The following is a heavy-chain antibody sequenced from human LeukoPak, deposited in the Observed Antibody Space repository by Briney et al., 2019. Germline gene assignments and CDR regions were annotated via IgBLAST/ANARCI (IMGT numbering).Heavy chain of an antibody. Sequence: GGSLRLSCAASGFTFSDFWMTWVRQAPGKGLEWVANIKQDGSETYYVDSVKGRFTISRDNGRHSLFLQMNSLRAEDTAVYYCARRGHNWYASVYWGQGTLVTVSS. J-gene: IGHJ4*02. CDR2: IKQDGSET. D-gene: IGHD5-24*01. CDR1: GFTFSDFW. CDR3: ARRGHNWYASVY. V-gene: IGHV3-7*02.